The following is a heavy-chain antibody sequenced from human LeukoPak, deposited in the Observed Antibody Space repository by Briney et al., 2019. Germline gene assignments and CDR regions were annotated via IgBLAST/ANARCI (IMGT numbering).Heavy chain of an antibody. CDR2: IKQDGSEQ. CDR3: ASDPHHASRMDV. V-gene: IGHV3-7*01. J-gene: IGHJ6*02. D-gene: IGHD1-14*01. Sequence: GGSLRLSCAAYGFTFSSYWMNWVRQAPGKGLEWVANIKQDGSEQYYVDSVKGRFTISRDNAKNSLYLQMDSLRAEDTAVYYCASDPHHASRMDVWGQGTTVTVSS. CDR1: GFTFSSYW.